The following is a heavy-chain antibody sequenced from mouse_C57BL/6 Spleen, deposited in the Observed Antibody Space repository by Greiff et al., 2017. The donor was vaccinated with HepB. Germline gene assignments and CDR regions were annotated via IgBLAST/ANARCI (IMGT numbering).Heavy chain of an antibody. CDR1: GYTFTDYY. CDR3: ARGGYDGYYDYAMDY. V-gene: IGHV1-84*01. D-gene: IGHD2-3*01. J-gene: IGHJ4*01. CDR2: IDPGSGNT. Sequence: QVQLQQSGPELVKPGASVKISCKASGYTFTDYYINWVKQRPGQGLEWIGWIDPGSGNTKYNEKFKGKATLTVDTSSSTAYMQLSSLTSEDSAVYFCARGGYDGYYDYAMDYWGQGTSVTVSS.